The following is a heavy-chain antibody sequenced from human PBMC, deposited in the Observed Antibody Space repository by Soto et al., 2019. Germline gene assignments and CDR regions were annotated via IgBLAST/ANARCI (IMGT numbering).Heavy chain of an antibody. Sequence: QITLNESGPTLVKPTQTLTLTCTFSGFSLSTRDVGVGWIRQPPGEALEWLGVVYWDDDKPYSPSLKSRLTITKETSKNPVVLRMTKMDPVDTATYYCAHCRGGVASFWGQGTLVTVSS. CDR1: GFSLSTRDVG. J-gene: IGHJ4*02. D-gene: IGHD2-2*01. V-gene: IGHV2-5*02. CDR3: AHCRGGVASF. CDR2: VYWDDDK.